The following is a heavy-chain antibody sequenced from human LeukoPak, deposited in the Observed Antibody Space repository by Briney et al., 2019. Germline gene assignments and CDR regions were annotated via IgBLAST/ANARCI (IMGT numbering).Heavy chain of an antibody. CDR2: IIPIFGTT. V-gene: IGHV1-69*06. CDR1: GGTFSNYV. D-gene: IGHD3-3*01. Sequence: SVKVSCKASGGTFSNYVISWVRQAPGQGLEWMGSIIPIFGTTNYAQRFQDRVTFTADKSTGSAYIELRGLRSEDTAVYYCVRDRSLSDNFWSGYSKYYFDYWGQGTLLTVSS. J-gene: IGHJ4*02. CDR3: VRDRSLSDNFWSGYSKYYFDY.